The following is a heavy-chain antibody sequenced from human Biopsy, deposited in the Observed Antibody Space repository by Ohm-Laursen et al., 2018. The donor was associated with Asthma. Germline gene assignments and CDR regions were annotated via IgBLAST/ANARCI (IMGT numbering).Heavy chain of an antibody. J-gene: IGHJ4*02. CDR3: ASDFPKDYVRYNFQF. Sequence: ASVKVSCKISGYSLTDLSMHWVRQAPGQGLEWMGGHDHEEGGTVNARRFQGRVTMTEGTSTDTAYMELSSLSSDNTAVYYCASDFPKDYVRYNFQFWGQGTLVTVSS. D-gene: IGHD4-17*01. CDR1: GYSLTDLS. V-gene: IGHV1-24*01. CDR2: HDHEEGGT.